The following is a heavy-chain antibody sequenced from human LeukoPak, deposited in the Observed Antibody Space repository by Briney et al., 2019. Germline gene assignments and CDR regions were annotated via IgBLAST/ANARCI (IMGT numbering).Heavy chain of an antibody. CDR3: TRRGTASAPDDY. D-gene: IGHD6-13*01. V-gene: IGHV3-73*01. Sequence: PGGSLRLSCAASGFTFSSYWMSWVRQASGKGLEWVGRIRSRVNSYATTYAASVKGRFTISRDDSKNTAYLEMNSLKTEDTAVYFCTRRGTASAPDDYWGQGALVTVSS. CDR1: GFTFSSYW. CDR2: IRSRVNSYAT. J-gene: IGHJ4*02.